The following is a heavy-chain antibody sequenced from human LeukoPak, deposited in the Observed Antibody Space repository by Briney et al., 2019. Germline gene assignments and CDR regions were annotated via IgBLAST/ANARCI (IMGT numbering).Heavy chain of an antibody. V-gene: IGHV1-18*01. CDR3: ARRQGTTLNFDY. CDR1: GYTFSSYG. Sequence: ASVKVSCKASGYTFSSYGFSWVRQAPGQGLEWMGWINAYNGNTNYAQNLQGRVTMTTDTSASTAYMELRSLRSDDTAVYYCARRQGTTLNFDYWGQGTLVTVSS. CDR2: INAYNGNT. J-gene: IGHJ4*02. D-gene: IGHD1-1*01.